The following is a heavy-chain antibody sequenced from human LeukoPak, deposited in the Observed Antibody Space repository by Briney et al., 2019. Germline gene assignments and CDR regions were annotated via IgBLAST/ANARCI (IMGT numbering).Heavy chain of an antibody. V-gene: IGHV3-49*04. CDR3: SRGGIVATNLYYFDY. CDR2: IRSKTYGGTT. J-gene: IGHJ4*02. Sequence: GGSLRLSCTTSGFTFGDYAMNWVRQAPGKGLEWVGFIRSKTYGGTTEYAASVKDRFTISRDDSKSIAYLQMNSLKSEDTAVYYCSRGGIVATNLYYFDYWGQGTLVTVSS. CDR1: GFTFGDYA. D-gene: IGHD5-12*01.